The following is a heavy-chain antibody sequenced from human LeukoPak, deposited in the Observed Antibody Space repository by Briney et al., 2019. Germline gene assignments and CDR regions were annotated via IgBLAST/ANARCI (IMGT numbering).Heavy chain of an antibody. D-gene: IGHD2-2*01. CDR1: GGTFSSYA. CDR2: IIPIFGTA. J-gene: IGHJ3*02. V-gene: IGHV1-69*05. Sequence: GASVKVPCKASGGTFSSYAISWVRQAPGQGLEWMGGIIPIFGTANYAQKFQGRVTITTDESTSTAYMELSSLRSEDTAVYYCACCSTSVDGAFDIWGQGTMVTVSS. CDR3: ACCSTSVDGAFDI.